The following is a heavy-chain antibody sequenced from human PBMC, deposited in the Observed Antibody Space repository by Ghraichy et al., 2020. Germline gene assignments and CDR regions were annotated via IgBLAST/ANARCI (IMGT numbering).Heavy chain of an antibody. CDR2: MNPNSGNT. CDR1: GYTFTSSD. J-gene: IGHJ6*02. Sequence: ASVKVSCKASGYTFTSSDINWVRQATGQGLEWMGWMNPNSGNTGYAPKFQGRVTMTRNTSITTAYMELSSLRSEDTAVYYCARVPSPRGYYYGLDVWGQGTTVAVSS. CDR3: ARVPSPRGYYYGLDV. V-gene: IGHV1-8*01.